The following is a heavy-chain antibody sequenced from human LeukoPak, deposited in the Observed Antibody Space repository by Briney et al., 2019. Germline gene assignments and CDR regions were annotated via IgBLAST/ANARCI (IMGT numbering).Heavy chain of an antibody. Sequence: GGSLRLSCAASGFSFSTYSMNWVRQAPGKGLEWVSSISSGSAHIFYADSVKGRFSISRDNAKNSLYLQMNSLRVEDTAVYYCTSRYCTTTNCYSFDIWGQGTMVTVSS. CDR1: GFSFSTYS. CDR2: ISSGSAHI. V-gene: IGHV3-21*01. J-gene: IGHJ3*02. D-gene: IGHD2-2*01. CDR3: TSRYCTTTNCYSFDI.